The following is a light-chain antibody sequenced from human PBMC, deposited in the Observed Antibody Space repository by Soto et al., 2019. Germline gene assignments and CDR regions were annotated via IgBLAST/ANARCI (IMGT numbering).Light chain of an antibody. J-gene: IGLJ1*01. CDR2: EAT. CDR1: TADVGSSKF. V-gene: IGLV2-23*01. CDR3: CSYVGGTITYYV. Sequence: QSVLTQPASASGSPGQSITISCNGTTADVGSSKFVSWYQQHPGKAPKLILYEATKRPAGVSNRFSGSKSGNTASLTISGLQPEDEADYYCCSYVGGTITYYVLGIGTKVTVL.